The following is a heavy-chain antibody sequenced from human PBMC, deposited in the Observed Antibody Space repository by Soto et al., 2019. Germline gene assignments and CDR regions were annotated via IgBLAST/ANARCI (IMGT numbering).Heavy chain of an antibody. CDR1: GGSFSGYY. D-gene: IGHD5-18*01. V-gene: IGHV4-34*01. CDR3: ARGVDTAIVTVGYYYYYMDV. CDR2: INHSGST. Sequence: SETLSLTCAVYGGSFSGYYWSWIRQPPGKGLEWIGEINHSGSTNYNPSLKSRVTISVDTSKNQFSLKLSSVTAADTAVYYCARGVDTAIVTVGYYYYYMDVWGKGTTVTVSS. J-gene: IGHJ6*03.